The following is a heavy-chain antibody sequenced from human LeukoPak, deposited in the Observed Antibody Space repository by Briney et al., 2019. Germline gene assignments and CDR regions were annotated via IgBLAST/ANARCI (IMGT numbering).Heavy chain of an antibody. CDR1: GFTFSSYA. J-gene: IGHJ4*02. CDR2: ISYVGSNK. D-gene: IGHD3-10*01. CDR3: ARGSSLDY. V-gene: IGHV3-30-3*01. Sequence: GSLRLSCAVSGFTFSSYAMHWVRQAPGKGLEWVAVISYVGSNKYYADSVKGRFTISRDNSKNTLYLQMNSLRAEDTAVYYCARGSSLDYWGQGTLVTVSS.